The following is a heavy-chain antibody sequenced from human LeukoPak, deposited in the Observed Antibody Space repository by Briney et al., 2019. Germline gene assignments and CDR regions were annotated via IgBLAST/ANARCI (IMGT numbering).Heavy chain of an antibody. CDR1: GFTFSSYG. V-gene: IGHV3-30*18. CDR2: ISYDGSNK. CDR3: AKDAVQQWLVIGYYMDV. D-gene: IGHD6-19*01. Sequence: PGGSLRLSCAASGFTFSSYGMHWVRQAPGKGLEWVAVISYDGSNKYYADSVKGRFTISRDNSKNTLYLQMNSLRAEDTAVYYCAKDAVQQWLVIGYYMDVWGKGTTVTVSS. J-gene: IGHJ6*03.